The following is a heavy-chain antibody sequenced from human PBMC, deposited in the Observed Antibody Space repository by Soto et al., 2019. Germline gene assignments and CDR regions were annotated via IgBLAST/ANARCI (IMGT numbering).Heavy chain of an antibody. CDR3: ARHFSVDYFDY. CDR1: GDSITSNSYF. Sequence: QLQLQESGPGLVKPSETLSLTCTVSGDSITSNSYFWAWIRQPPGKGLEWIGSIYYSGTTYYNPSLKSRVTISVDRSKNQFSLKLSSVTAADTAVYYSARHFSVDYFDYWGQGALVTVSS. J-gene: IGHJ4*02. CDR2: IYYSGTT. V-gene: IGHV4-39*01.